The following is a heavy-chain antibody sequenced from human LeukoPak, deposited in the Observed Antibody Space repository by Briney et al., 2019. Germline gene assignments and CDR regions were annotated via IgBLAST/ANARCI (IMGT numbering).Heavy chain of an antibody. D-gene: IGHD4-17*01. Sequence: GESLKISCKGSGYSFIHYWIAWVRQMPGKGLEWMGIIYPGDSDTRYSRSFQGQVTISADKSISTAYLQWNSLKASDAAMYYCARQTTVTKPIDYRGQGTLVTVSS. J-gene: IGHJ4*02. CDR3: ARQTTVTKPIDY. CDR1: GYSFIHYW. CDR2: IYPGDSDT. V-gene: IGHV5-51*01.